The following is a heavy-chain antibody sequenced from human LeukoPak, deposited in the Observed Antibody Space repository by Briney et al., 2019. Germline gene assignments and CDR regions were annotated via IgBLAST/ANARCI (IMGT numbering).Heavy chain of an antibody. CDR1: GYNFSAYG. D-gene: IGHD1-1*01. V-gene: IGHV1-18*01. Sequence: GASVKVSCRASGYNFSAYGMTWVRQAPGQGLEWMGWVTSDNRDTKYAPKFQGRVTMTTDMSSTTAYMELRSLRSDDTAVYYCARGSHEYWNDYWDQGTLVTVSS. CDR3: ARGSHEYWNDY. CDR2: VTSDNRDT. J-gene: IGHJ4*02.